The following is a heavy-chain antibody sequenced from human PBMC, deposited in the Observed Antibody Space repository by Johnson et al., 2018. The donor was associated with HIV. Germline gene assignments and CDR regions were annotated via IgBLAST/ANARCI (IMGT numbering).Heavy chain of an antibody. CDR2: IKTKTEGGIT. D-gene: IGHD2-15*01. J-gene: IGHJ3*02. CDR1: GFTFSDVW. V-gene: IGHV3-15*01. Sequence: VQLVESGGGSVKPGDSLRLSCAASGFTFSDVWMTWVRQAPGRGLEWLGRIKTKTEGGITDYAAPVKGRFTISRDDSINKVYLQMNSLKSEDMAVYYCTTGDCSGGSCHAFDIWGQGTMVTVSS. CDR3: TTGDCSGGSCHAFDI.